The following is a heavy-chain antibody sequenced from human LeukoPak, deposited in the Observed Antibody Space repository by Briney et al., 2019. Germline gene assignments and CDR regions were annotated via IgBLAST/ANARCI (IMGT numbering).Heavy chain of an antibody. Sequence: GGSLRLSCAASGFNFSSYEMIGLGPAPGKGLEWVSYICRSGSTIYNADAVKGRFTNSRDNAKNSLYLQMNSLRVEDTAVYYCARDLYYYGSGSYYPGDYYGMDVWGQGTTVTVSS. V-gene: IGHV3-48*03. CDR1: GFNFSSYE. J-gene: IGHJ6*02. CDR2: ICRSGSTI. CDR3: ARDLYYYGSGSYYPGDYYGMDV. D-gene: IGHD3-10*01.